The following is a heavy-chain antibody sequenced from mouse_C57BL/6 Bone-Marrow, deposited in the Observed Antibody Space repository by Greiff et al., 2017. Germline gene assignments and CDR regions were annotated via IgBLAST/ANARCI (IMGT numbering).Heavy chain of an antibody. J-gene: IGHJ4*01. D-gene: IGHD1-1*01. CDR3: ARWTVVPYYYAMDY. CDR2: FYPGDGDT. Sequence: QVQLQQSGAELVKPGASVKISCKASGYAFSSYWMNWVKQRPGKGLEWIGQFYPGDGDTNYNGKFKGKATLTADKSSSTAYMQLSSLTSEDSAVYVCARWTVVPYYYAMDYWGQGTSVTVSS. V-gene: IGHV1-80*01. CDR1: GYAFSSYW.